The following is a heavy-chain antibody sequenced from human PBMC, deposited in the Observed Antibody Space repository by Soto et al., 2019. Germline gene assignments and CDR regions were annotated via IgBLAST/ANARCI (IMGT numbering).Heavy chain of an antibody. CDR2: ISGSGGST. D-gene: IGHD5-18*01. CDR3: AKDQLEEAASFDY. V-gene: IGHV3-23*01. J-gene: IGHJ4*02. CDR1: GFTFSSYA. Sequence: EVQLLESGGGLVQPGGSLRLSCAASGFTFSSYAMSWVRQAPGKGLEWVSTISGSGGSTYYADSVKGRFTISRDNSKNTLYLQMNSLRAEDTALYYCAKDQLEEAASFDYWGQGTLVTVSS.